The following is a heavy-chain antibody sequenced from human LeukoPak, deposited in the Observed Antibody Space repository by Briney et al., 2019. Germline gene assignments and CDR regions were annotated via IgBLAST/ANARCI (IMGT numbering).Heavy chain of an antibody. D-gene: IGHD3-3*01. CDR2: ISGSGGST. CDR1: GFTFSSYA. J-gene: IGHJ4*02. Sequence: PGGSLRLSCAASGFTFSSYAMSWVRQAPGKGLEWVSAISGSGGSTYYADSVKGRFTISRDNSKNTLYLQMNSLRAEDTAVYYCAKSGNYDFWSGYHSYYFDYWGQGTLVTVSS. CDR3: AKSGNYDFWSGYHSYYFDY. V-gene: IGHV3-23*01.